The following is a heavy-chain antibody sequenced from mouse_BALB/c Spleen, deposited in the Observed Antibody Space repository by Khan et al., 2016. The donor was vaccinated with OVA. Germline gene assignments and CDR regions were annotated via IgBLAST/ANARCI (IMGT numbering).Heavy chain of an antibody. D-gene: IGHD2-14*01. CDR2: ISSTGGT. J-gene: IGHJ4*01. Sequence: EVQLQESGPGLVKPSQSLSLTCTVTGYSITSDYAWNWIRQFPGNKLEWMGYISSTGGTSYNPSLKSRISITRDTSKNQFFLQLKSVTAEDTATYYGARSLYYSYGYALDCWGRGTLGTVSS. CDR3: ARSLYYSYGYALDC. V-gene: IGHV3-2*02. CDR1: GYSITSDYA.